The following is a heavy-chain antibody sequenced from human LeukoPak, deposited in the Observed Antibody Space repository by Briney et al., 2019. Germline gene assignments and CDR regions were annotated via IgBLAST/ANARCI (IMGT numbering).Heavy chain of an antibody. CDR2: IXXSGST. CDR3: ARSLLNSYYYDSSGYYDY. D-gene: IGHD3-22*01. V-gene: IGHV4-59*01. CDR1: XXXISSYY. J-gene: IGHJ4*02. Sequence: SETLSLTCTXSXXXISSYYWSWIRQPXXXXXXXXGYIXXSGSTNYNPSLKSRVTISVDTSKNQFSLKLSSVTAADTAVYYCARSLLNSYYYDSSGYYDYWGQGTLVTVSS.